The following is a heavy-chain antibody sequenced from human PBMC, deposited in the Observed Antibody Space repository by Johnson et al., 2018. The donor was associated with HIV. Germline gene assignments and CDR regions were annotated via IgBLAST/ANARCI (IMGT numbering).Heavy chain of an antibody. Sequence: QVQLVESGGGVVQPGRSLRLSCAASGFTFSSYAMHWVRQTPGKGLEWVAVISYDESNKDYADSVKGRFTMSRDNAKKSLYLQMNSLRPEDTAVYYCARSGGYPNAFDMWGQGTLVTVPA. V-gene: IGHV3-30-3*01. D-gene: IGHD6-13*01. J-gene: IGHJ3*02. CDR2: ISYDESNK. CDR1: GFTFSSYA. CDR3: ARSGGYPNAFDM.